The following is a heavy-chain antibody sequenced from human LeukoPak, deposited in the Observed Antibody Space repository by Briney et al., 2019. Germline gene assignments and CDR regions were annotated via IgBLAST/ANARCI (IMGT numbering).Heavy chain of an antibody. D-gene: IGHD3-10*01. J-gene: IGHJ6*03. CDR3: ARRPWLWFGETHYYMDV. CDR2: IYHSGST. V-gene: IGHV4-38-2*01. CDR1: GYSISSGYY. Sequence: SETLSLTCAVSGYSISSGYYWGWIRQPPGKGLEWIGSIYHSGSTYYYPSLKSRVTMSVDTSKNQFSLKLSSVTAADTAVYYCARRPWLWFGETHYYMDVWGKGTTVTVSS.